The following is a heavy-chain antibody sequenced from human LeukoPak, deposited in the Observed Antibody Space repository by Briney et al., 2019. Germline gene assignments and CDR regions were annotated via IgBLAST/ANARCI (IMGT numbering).Heavy chain of an antibody. CDR2: ISAYNGNT. J-gene: IGHJ5*02. Sequence: ASVKVSCKASGYTFTSYGISWMRQAPGQGLEWMGWISAYNGNTNYAQKLQGRVTMTTDTSTSTAYMELRSLRSDDTAVYYCARDHRSSWSNWFDPWGQGTLVTVSS. CDR1: GYTFTSYG. V-gene: IGHV1-18*01. D-gene: IGHD6-13*01. CDR3: ARDHRSSWSNWFDP.